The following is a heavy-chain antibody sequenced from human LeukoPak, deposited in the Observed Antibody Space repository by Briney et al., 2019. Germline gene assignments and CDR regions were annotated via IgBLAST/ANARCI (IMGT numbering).Heavy chain of an antibody. CDR3: ARGRPGWLLSMNWFDP. J-gene: IGHJ5*02. Sequence: PSETLSLTCTVSGGSISSSSYYWGWIRQPPGKGLEWIGSIYYSGSTYYNPSLKSRVTISVDTSKNQFSLKLSSVTAADTAVYYCARGRPGWLLSMNWFDPWGQGTLVTVSS. V-gene: IGHV4-39*01. CDR1: GGSISSSSYY. D-gene: IGHD3-3*01. CDR2: IYYSGST.